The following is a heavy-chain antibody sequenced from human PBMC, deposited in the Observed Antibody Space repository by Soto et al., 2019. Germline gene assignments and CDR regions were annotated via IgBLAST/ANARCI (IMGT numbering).Heavy chain of an antibody. D-gene: IGHD6-13*01. CDR1: GFTLGTYS. J-gene: IGHJ6*02. CDR3: ARPYSNRWSIYYGMDV. Sequence: DVQLVESGGGLVQPGGSLRLSCADSGFTLGTYSMNWVRQAPGKGLEWISYISSSSDIIYYADSVKGRFTISRDNAKSXLYLQMNSLRDEDTAAYYFARPYSNRWSIYYGMDVWGQGTTVIVSS. V-gene: IGHV3-48*02. CDR2: ISSSSDII.